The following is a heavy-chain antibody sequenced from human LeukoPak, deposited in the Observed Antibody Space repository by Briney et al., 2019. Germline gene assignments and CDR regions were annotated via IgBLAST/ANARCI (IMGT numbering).Heavy chain of an antibody. CDR1: GFTFSSCW. CDR3: ARDPYSGTYGDTYYYYMDV. CDR2: ITSSSTYT. J-gene: IGHJ6*03. Sequence: GGSLRLSCAASGFTFSSCWMNWFRQTPGKGLEWVSSITSSSTYTFYADSVKGRFTISRDNARNSLYLQMNSLRAEDTAVYYCARDPYSGTYGDTYYYYMDVWGKGTTVTISS. V-gene: IGHV3-21*01. D-gene: IGHD1-26*01.